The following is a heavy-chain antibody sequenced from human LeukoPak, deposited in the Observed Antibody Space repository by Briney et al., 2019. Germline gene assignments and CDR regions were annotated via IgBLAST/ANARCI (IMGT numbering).Heavy chain of an antibody. CDR3: ARYGSGSYYNGPNWFDP. Sequence: QAGGSLRLSCAASGFTFSSYTTNWVRQAPGKGLEWVPYISSSSSTIYYADSVRGRFTISRDNTKNSLYLQMNSLRAEDTAVYYCARYGSGSYYNGPNWFDPWGQGTLVTVSS. V-gene: IGHV3-48*04. CDR1: GFTFSSYT. D-gene: IGHD3-10*01. CDR2: ISSSSSTI. J-gene: IGHJ5*02.